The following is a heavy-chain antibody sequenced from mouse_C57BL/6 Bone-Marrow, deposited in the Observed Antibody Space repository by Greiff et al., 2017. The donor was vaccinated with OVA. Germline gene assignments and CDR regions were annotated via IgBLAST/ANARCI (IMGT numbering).Heavy chain of an antibody. V-gene: IGHV5-17*01. CDR3: ARPGLLYYFDY. Sequence: EVMLVESGGGLLKPGGSLKLSCAASGFTFSDYGMHWVRQAPEKGLEWVAYISSGSSTIYYADTVKGRFTISRDNAKNTLFLQMTSLRSEDTAMYYCARPGLLYYFDYWGQGTTLTVSS. D-gene: IGHD1-1*01. J-gene: IGHJ2*01. CDR2: ISSGSSTI. CDR1: GFTFSDYG.